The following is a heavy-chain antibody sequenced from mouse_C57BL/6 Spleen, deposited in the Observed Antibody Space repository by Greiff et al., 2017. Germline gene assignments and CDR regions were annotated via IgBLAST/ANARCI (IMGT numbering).Heavy chain of an antibody. J-gene: IGHJ2*01. Sequence: QVQLQQSGAELVRPGASVTLSCKASGYTFTDYEMHWVKQTPVHGLEWIGAIDPETGGTAYNQKFKGKAILTADKSSSTAYMELRSLTSEDSAVYYCTRTVITTRYYFDYWGQGTTRTVSS. CDR1: GYTFTDYE. CDR3: TRTVITTRYYFDY. V-gene: IGHV1-15*01. D-gene: IGHD2-4*01. CDR2: IDPETGGT.